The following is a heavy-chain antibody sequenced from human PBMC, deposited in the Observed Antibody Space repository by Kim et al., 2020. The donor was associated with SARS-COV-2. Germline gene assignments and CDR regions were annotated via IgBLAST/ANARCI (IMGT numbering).Heavy chain of an antibody. CDR3: AILGGSDY. CDR2: SSRTI. D-gene: IGHD3-16*01. V-gene: IGHV3-48*01. Sequence: SSRTINYADSLQGRITISRDNAKNSLYLQMNSLRAEDTAVYYCAILGGSDYWGQGTLVTVSS. J-gene: IGHJ4*02.